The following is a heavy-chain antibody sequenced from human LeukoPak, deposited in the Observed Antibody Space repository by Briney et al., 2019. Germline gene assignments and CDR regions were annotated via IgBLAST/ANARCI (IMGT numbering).Heavy chain of an antibody. Sequence: SETLSLTCTVSGGSISSSSYYWGWIRQPPGKGLEWIGSIYYSGSTYYNPSLKSRVTISVDTSKNQFSLKLSSVTAADTAVYYCARLVYWFGELLPYYFDYWGQGTLVTVSS. V-gene: IGHV4-39*01. CDR1: GGSISSSSYY. D-gene: IGHD3-10*01. CDR2: IYYSGST. CDR3: ARLVYWFGELLPYYFDY. J-gene: IGHJ4*02.